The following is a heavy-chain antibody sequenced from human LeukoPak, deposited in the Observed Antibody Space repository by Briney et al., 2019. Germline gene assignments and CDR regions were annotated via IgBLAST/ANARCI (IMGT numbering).Heavy chain of an antibody. Sequence: GGSLRLSCAASGFTFSSYAMNWVRQAPGKGLEWVSGISGSGAGTYYADSVKGRFTISRDNSKNTLYLQMNSLRAEDTAVYYCAKMVREFYTISYYFNYWGQGTLVTVSS. D-gene: IGHD2-8*01. V-gene: IGHV3-23*01. CDR2: ISGSGAGT. CDR1: GFTFSSYA. J-gene: IGHJ4*02. CDR3: AKMVREFYTISYYFNY.